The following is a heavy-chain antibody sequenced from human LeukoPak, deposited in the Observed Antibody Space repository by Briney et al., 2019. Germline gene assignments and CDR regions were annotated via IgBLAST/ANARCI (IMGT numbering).Heavy chain of an antibody. D-gene: IGHD2-2*01. CDR2: IIPIFGTA. V-gene: IGHV1-69*05. CDR1: GGTFSSYA. J-gene: IGHJ5*02. CDR3: ARAGGIVVVPAAIPWLDP. Sequence: SVKVSCKASGGTFSSYAISWVRQAPGQGLEWMGGIIPIFGTANYAQKFQGRVTITTDESTSTAYMELSSLRSEDTAVYYRARAGGIVVVPAAIPWLDPWGQGTLVTVSS.